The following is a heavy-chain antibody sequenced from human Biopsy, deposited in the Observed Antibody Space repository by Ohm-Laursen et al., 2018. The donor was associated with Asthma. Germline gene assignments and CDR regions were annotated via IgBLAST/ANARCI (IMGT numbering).Heavy chain of an antibody. CDR2: IYSGGTT. V-gene: IGHV3-53*05. CDR1: GFSVSNNY. CDR3: AKRRGYSGHDNDY. Sequence: LSLTCAASGFSVSNNYMSWVRQAPGKGLEWFSVIYSGGTTYYADSVKGRFTISRDNSKNTLYLQMNSLRTEDTAVYYCAKRRGYSGHDNDYWGQGTLVIVSS. D-gene: IGHD5-12*01. J-gene: IGHJ4*02.